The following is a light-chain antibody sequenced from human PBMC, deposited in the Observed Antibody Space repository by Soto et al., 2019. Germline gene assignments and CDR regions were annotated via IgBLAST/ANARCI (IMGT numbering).Light chain of an antibody. Sequence: QSVLTKAASGSGVAGHWITISCTGTSSDVGGYNYVSWYQHHPGKAPKLMIYDVSNRPSGVSNRFSGSKSGNTASLIISGLQAEDEADYYCSSYTSSSTLSSYVFGTGTKVTVL. J-gene: IGLJ1*01. CDR2: DVS. CDR1: SSDVGGYNY. CDR3: SSYTSSSTLSSYV. V-gene: IGLV2-14*03.